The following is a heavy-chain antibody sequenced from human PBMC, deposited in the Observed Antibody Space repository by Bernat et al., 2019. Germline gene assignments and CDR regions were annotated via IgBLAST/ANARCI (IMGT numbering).Heavy chain of an antibody. J-gene: IGHJ4*02. CDR2: ISSSGSTI. Sequence: EVQLVESGGGLVQPGGSLRLSCAASGFTFSSYEMNWVRQAPGKGLEWGSYISSSGSTIYYADSVKGRFTISRDNAKNSLYLQMNSLRAEDTAVYYCARDKCTNGVCYNRGFDYWGQGTLVTVSS. CDR3: ARDKCTNGVCYNRGFDY. CDR1: GFTFSSYE. D-gene: IGHD2-8*01. V-gene: IGHV3-48*03.